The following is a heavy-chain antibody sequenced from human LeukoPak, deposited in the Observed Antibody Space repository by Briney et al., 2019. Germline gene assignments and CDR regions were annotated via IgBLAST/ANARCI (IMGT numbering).Heavy chain of an antibody. Sequence: RASETLSLTCTVSGGSIRSSYYYWGWIRQPPGKGLEWIGSIYDSGSTYYNPSLKSRVTISVDTSKNQFSLKLNSVTAADTAVYYCARPTSQEMATINPSAFDIWGQGTMVTVSS. D-gene: IGHD5-24*01. CDR1: GGSIRSSYYY. V-gene: IGHV4-39*01. J-gene: IGHJ3*02. CDR2: IYDSGST. CDR3: ARPTSQEMATINPSAFDI.